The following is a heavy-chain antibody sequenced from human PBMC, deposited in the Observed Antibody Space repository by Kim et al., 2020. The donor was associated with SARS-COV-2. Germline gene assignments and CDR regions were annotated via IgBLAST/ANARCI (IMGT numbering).Heavy chain of an antibody. CDR2: ISSSGSTI. V-gene: IGHV3-48*03. CDR3: ARGGGTIFGVVKKGWFDP. CDR1: GFTFSSYE. J-gene: IGHJ5*02. Sequence: GGSLRLSCAASGFTFSSYEMNWVRQAPGKGLEWVSYISSSGSTIYYADSVKGRFTISRDNAKNSLYLQMNSLRAEDTAVYYCARGGGTIFGVVKKGWFDPWGQGTLVTVSS. D-gene: IGHD3-3*01.